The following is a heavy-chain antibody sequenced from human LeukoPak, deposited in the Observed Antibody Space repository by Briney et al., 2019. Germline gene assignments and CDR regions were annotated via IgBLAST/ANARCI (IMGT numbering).Heavy chain of an antibody. V-gene: IGHV1-58*02. Sequence: ASVKVSCKSSVFTFTSSAMQWVRQPRGQRLEWVGWIVVGSGNTNYAQKFQERVTITRDMSTSTAYMELSSLRSEDTAVEYCAAGPLSGSYYYYYGMDVWGQETTVTVSS. CDR2: IVVGSGNT. CDR3: AAGPLSGSYYYYYGMDV. D-gene: IGHD2-15*01. CDR1: VFTFTSSA. J-gene: IGHJ6*02.